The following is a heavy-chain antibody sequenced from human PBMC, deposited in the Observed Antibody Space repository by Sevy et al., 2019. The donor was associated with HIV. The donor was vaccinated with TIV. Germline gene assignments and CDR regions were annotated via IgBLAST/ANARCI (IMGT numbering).Heavy chain of an antibody. Sequence: GGSLRLSCAASGFTFSCYWISWVRQAPGKGLEWVAKIKQDGIKKYYVDSVKGRFTISRDNAKNSLYLQMNSLRAEDTAVYYCARGDYSGWYFDLWGRGTLVTVSS. D-gene: IGHD4-4*01. CDR1: GFTFSCYW. CDR2: IKQDGIKK. J-gene: IGHJ2*01. V-gene: IGHV3-7*01. CDR3: ARGDYSGWYFDL.